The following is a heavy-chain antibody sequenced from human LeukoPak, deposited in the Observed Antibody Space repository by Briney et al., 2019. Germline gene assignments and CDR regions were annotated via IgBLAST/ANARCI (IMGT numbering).Heavy chain of an antibody. CDR1: GFDFSGAY. J-gene: IGHJ4*02. Sequence: GGSLRLSCAASGFDFSGAYMNWVRQAPGKGLEWVGLIKNKHEHQATDYAAPVRERFIITRDDSSSTLFLQMNSLKTEDTAVYYCVTDANRILGARGTGYWGQGILVSVSS. CDR3: VTDANRILGARGTGY. V-gene: IGHV3-15*07. CDR2: IKNKHEHQAT. D-gene: IGHD1-26*01.